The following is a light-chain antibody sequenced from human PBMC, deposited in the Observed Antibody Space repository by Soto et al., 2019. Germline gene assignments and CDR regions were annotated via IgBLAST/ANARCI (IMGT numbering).Light chain of an antibody. CDR3: AAWDGSLSEV. Sequence: VLTQPPSASGTPGQRVTISYSGSSSNIGSNYVYWYQQLPGTAPKLLIYKDNQRPSGVPDRFSGSKSGTSASLAISGLRSEDEADYYCAAWDGSLSEVFGTGTKVPVL. V-gene: IGLV1-47*01. J-gene: IGLJ1*01. CDR1: SSNIGSNY. CDR2: KDN.